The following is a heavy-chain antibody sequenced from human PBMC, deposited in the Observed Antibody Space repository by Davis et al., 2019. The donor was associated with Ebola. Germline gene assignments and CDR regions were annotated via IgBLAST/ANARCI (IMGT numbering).Heavy chain of an antibody. CDR2: ISYGGSNK. V-gene: IGHV3-30-3*01. Sequence: GESLKISCAASGFTFSSYAMHWVRQAPGKGLEWVAVISYGGSNKYYADSVKGRFTISRDNSKNTLYLQMNSLRAEDTAVYYCARARDIVVVVAATLDYWGQGTLVTVSS. CDR3: ARARDIVVVVAATLDY. J-gene: IGHJ4*02. D-gene: IGHD2-15*01. CDR1: GFTFSSYA.